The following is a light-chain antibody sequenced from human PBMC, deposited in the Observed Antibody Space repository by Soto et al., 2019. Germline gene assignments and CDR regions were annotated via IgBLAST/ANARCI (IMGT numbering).Light chain of an antibody. Sequence: DIQMTQSPSSLSASVGDRVTIPCRASQSIRSHLNWYQQKPGNAPKLLIYAASTLQSGVPSRFSGSGSGTDFTLTINSLQPEDFAIYFCQQSYSAPWTFGQGTKVDIK. CDR3: QQSYSAPWT. J-gene: IGKJ1*01. V-gene: IGKV1-39*01. CDR1: QSIRSH. CDR2: AAS.